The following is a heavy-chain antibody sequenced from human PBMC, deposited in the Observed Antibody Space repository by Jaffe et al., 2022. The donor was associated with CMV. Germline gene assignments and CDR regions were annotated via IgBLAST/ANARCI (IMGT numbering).Heavy chain of an antibody. V-gene: IGHV1-46*01. Sequence: QVQLVQSGAEVKKPGASVKVSCKASGYTFTSYYMHWVRQAPGQGLEWMGIINPSGGSTSYAQKFQGRVTMTRDTSTSTVYMELSSLRSEDTAVYYCARDFGDYDYVWGSYRSSTDDAFDIWGQGTMVTVSS. CDR3: ARDFGDYDYVWGSYRSSTDDAFDI. CDR2: INPSGGST. D-gene: IGHD3-16*02. J-gene: IGHJ3*02. CDR1: GYTFTSYY.